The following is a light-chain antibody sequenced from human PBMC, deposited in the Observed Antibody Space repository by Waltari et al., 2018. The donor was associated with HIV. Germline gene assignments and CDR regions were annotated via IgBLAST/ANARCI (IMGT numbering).Light chain of an antibody. Sequence: QSALTQPRSVFVSPGQSVTISCTGTSSDVGGCNYVTWYQPQAAKAPKVLIYDVSKRPSGLPDRFPGSKSCNTASLTISRLQAEDYAAYYCCSYVSNYTDPYVVGTWTTVTVL. CDR1: SSDVGGCNY. V-gene: IGLV2-11*01. CDR2: DVS. CDR3: CSYVSNYTDPYV. J-gene: IGLJ1*01.